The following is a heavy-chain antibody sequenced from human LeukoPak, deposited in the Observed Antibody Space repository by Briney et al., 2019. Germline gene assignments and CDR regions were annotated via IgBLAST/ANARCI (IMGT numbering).Heavy chain of an antibody. CDR2: IYYSGST. CDR1: GGCISSSSYY. J-gene: IGHJ5*02. V-gene: IGHV4-39*02. CDR3: ARERGGLIAARPLDDNWFDP. Sequence: SETLSLTCTVSGGCISSSSYYWGWIRQPPGKGMEWIGSIYYSGSTYYNPSLKSRVTISVDTSKNQFSLKLSSVTAADTAVYYCARERGGLIAARPLDDNWFDPWGQGTLVTVSS. D-gene: IGHD6-6*01.